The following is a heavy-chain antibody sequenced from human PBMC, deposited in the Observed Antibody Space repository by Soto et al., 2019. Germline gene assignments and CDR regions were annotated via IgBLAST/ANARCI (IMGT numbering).Heavy chain of an antibody. V-gene: IGHV4-39*01. CDR2: IYTSGST. Sequence: SETLSLTCTVSGGSINNNNYYWGWIRQPPGKGLEWIGNIYTSGSTYYNQSLKSRVTISVDTSKNQFSLRLSSVTAADTAVYYCAIISNFDFWSGPNAFDIWGQGTMVTVSS. CDR1: GGSINNNNYY. CDR3: AIISNFDFWSGPNAFDI. J-gene: IGHJ3*02. D-gene: IGHD3-3*01.